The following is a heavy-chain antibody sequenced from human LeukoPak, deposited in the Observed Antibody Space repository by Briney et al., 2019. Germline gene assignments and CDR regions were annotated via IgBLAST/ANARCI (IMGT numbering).Heavy chain of an antibody. J-gene: IGHJ4*02. CDR2: ISSSSYI. Sequence: GSLRLSCAASGFTFSSYSMNWVRQAPGKGLEWVSSISSSSYIYYADSVKGRFTISRDNAKNSLYLQMNSLRAEDTAVYYCARDYKQQLVLDYWGQGTLVTVSS. CDR3: ARDYKQQLVLDY. D-gene: IGHD6-13*01. V-gene: IGHV3-21*01. CDR1: GFTFSSYS.